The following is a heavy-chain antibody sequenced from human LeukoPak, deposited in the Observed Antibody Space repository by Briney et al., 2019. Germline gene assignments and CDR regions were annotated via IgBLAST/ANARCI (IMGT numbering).Heavy chain of an antibody. CDR1: GFTDY. D-gene: IGHD2/OR15-2a*01. J-gene: IGHJ6*02. CDR3: AKYVSARGPPYALAV. Sequence: GGSLRLSCAASGFTDYMTWVRQAPGKGLEWVSGISASGGSTWYADSVKGRFTISRDNSKNTLYLQMNSLTAEDTAVYYCAKYVSARGPPYALAVWGQGTTVTVSS. V-gene: IGHV3-23*01. CDR2: ISASGGST.